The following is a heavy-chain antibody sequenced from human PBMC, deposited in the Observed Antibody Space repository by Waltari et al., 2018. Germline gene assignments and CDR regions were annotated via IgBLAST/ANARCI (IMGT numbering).Heavy chain of an antibody. J-gene: IGHJ4*02. V-gene: IGHV4-4*02. Sequence: QVQLQESGPGLVKPSGTLSLTCAVFGDSLSSDDLWNWVRQAPGKGLAWIGQIRRSGRTNYNPSLASRVSVSIDTSNNQFSLKVTSATAADTAVYYCARDRGRGLYLDSWGQGTLVTVSP. D-gene: IGHD2-15*01. CDR2: IRRSGRT. CDR1: GDSLSSDDL. CDR3: ARDRGRGLYLDS.